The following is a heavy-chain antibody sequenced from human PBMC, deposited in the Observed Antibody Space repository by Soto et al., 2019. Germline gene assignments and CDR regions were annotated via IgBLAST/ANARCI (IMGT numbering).Heavy chain of an antibody. D-gene: IGHD2-15*01. V-gene: IGHV5-51*01. J-gene: IGHJ6*02. CDR3: ARPSCSGDSCLQYYYSGFDV. CDR2: VHAGDSDG. CDR1: GYDFTSHW. Sequence: GESLKISCSASGYDFTSHWHGWARQMPGKGLEWMGAVHAGDSDGRYSPPFQGQVTISADKSINTAYLQWSSLKASDTATYYCARPSCSGDSCLQYYYSGFDVWGQGTTVTVS.